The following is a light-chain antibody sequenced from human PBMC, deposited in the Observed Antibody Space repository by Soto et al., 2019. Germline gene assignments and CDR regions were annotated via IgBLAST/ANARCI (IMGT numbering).Light chain of an antibody. V-gene: IGKV3-11*01. J-gene: IGKJ4*01. Sequence: EIVLTQSPATLSLSPGERATLSCRASQSVSNSLAWYQQKPGQSPRLLIFDASNRAAGIPDRFSGSGSGTDFTLTISSLEPEDFAVYYCQQRSNWPPLTFGGGTKVEIK. CDR2: DAS. CDR3: QQRSNWPPLT. CDR1: QSVSNS.